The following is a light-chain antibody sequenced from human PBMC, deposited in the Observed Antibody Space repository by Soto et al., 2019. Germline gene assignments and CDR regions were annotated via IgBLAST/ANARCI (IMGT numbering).Light chain of an antibody. CDR2: GNS. CDR1: SSNIGAGYD. Sequence: QSVLTQPPSVSGAPGQRVTISCTGSSSNIGAGYDVHWYQQLPGTAPKLLIYGNSNRPSGVPDRFSGSKSGTSASLAITGLRAGDEADYYCQSYDSSLSGDVVFGGGTKLTVL. CDR3: QSYDSSLSGDVV. V-gene: IGLV1-40*01. J-gene: IGLJ2*01.